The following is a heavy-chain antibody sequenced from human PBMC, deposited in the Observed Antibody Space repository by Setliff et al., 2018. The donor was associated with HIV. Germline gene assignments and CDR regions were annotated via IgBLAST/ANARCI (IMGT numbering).Heavy chain of an antibody. CDR1: GTSLSSSDFY. CDR3: ARLSRIAAVYFQH. Sequence: SETLSLTCSVSGTSLSSSDFYWGWIRQPPGKGLEWIGNIYYSETTYYNSSLKSRVTISLDTSKNQFSLKLSSVTAADTAVYYCARLSRIAAVYFQHWGQGTLVTVSS. J-gene: IGHJ1*01. CDR2: IYYSETT. D-gene: IGHD6-25*01. V-gene: IGHV4-39*01.